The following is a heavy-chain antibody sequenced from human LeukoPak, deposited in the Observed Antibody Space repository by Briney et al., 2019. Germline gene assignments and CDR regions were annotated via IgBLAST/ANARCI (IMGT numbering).Heavy chain of an antibody. V-gene: IGHV1-8*01. CDR1: GYTFTNFE. D-gene: IGHD6-13*01. CDR3: ARSKSSWYGMGFDC. Sequence: ASVKVSCKSSGYTFTNFEINWVRQATGQGLEWMGRMNPDSGSTASAQKFQGRLTMTKNSSEGTVYMDLSSLRSEDTAVYFWARSKSSWYGMGFDCWGQGTLVTVSS. J-gene: IGHJ4*02. CDR2: MNPDSGST.